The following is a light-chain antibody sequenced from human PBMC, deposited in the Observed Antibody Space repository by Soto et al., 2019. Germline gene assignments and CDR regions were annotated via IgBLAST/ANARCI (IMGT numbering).Light chain of an antibody. CDR3: QEHYSCPPVV. J-gene: IGKJ3*01. Sequence: IQMTQSPSSLSASVGYRVTITCRASQRIDHSLAWYQQKPGKVPNLLIYSASTLQSGVPSRFSGSGSGTDFTLTLIILRPDDVATYYCQEHYSCPPVVVGPGTKVDV. CDR2: SAS. CDR1: QRIDHS. V-gene: IGKV1-27*01.